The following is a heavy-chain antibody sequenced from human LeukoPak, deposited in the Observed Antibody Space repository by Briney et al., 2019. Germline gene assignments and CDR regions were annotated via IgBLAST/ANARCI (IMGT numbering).Heavy chain of an antibody. CDR3: ARVTGGRYFDY. Sequence: GGSPRLSCAASGLTFSNYWMHCVRRAPGKGLVWGSRISSDGSSTSYAGSVKGRFTISRDNGEITLFLQMNSLIVEDTAVYYCARVTGGRYFDYWGQGTLVTVSS. D-gene: IGHD1-14*01. CDR1: GLTFSNYW. CDR2: ISSDGSST. J-gene: IGHJ4*02. V-gene: IGHV3-74*01.